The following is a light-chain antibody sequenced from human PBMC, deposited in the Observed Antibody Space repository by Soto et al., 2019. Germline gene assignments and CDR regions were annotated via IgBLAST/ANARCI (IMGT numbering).Light chain of an antibody. CDR3: AAWDTSLHALI. CDR2: DNY. V-gene: IGLV1-51*01. J-gene: IGLJ2*01. Sequence: QSVLPQQPAVSAAPGQKVTISCSGTSSNIGKTFVSWYQHLPGTAPKLLIYDNYKRPSGIPDRFSGSKSGTSATLGITGLQTGDEADYYCAAWDTSLHALILGGGTKVTVL. CDR1: SSNIGKTF.